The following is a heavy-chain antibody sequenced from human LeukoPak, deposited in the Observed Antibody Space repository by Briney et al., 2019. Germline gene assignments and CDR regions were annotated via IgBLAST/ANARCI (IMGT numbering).Heavy chain of an antibody. V-gene: IGHV4-34*01. J-gene: IGHJ4*02. CDR1: GGSFSGYY. CDR2: INHSGST. D-gene: IGHD5-18*01. CDR3: ARGSSDSYGRRYFDY. Sequence: SETLSLTCAVYGGSFSGYYWSWIRQPPGKGLEWIGEINHSGSTNYNPSLKSRVTISVDTSKNQLSLKLSSVTAADTAVYYCARGSSDSYGRRYFDYWGQGTLVTVSS.